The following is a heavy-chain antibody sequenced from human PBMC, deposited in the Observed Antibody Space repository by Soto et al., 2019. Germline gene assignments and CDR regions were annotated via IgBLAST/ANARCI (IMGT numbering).Heavy chain of an antibody. CDR1: GFTFSSYS. CDR2: IATSAST. V-gene: IGHV3-23*01. J-gene: IGHJ4*02. CDR3: ADLSRYCTSSNCV. Sequence: DVRLLESGGGLVQPGGSLRLSCAASGFTFSSYSMSWVRQAPGKGLEWVSTIATSASTYYGDSVRGRFTISSDNSRNTLPLQTTSLRAEATAVYYWADLSRYCTSSNCVWGQGTLVTVSS. D-gene: IGHD2-2*01.